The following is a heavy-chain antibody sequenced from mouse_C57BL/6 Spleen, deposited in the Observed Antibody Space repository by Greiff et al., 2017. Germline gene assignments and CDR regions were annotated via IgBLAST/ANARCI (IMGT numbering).Heavy chain of an antibody. CDR3: AISHYGSSSAWFAY. D-gene: IGHD1-1*01. CDR2: IDPTDSYT. CDR1: GYTFTSYW. Sequence: QVQLKQPGAELVMPGASVKLSCKASGYTFTSYWMNWVKQRPGQGLEWIGEIDPTDSYTNYNQKFKGKSTLTVDNTSRTAYMQLSSLTSADSAVYYCAISHYGSSSAWFAYWGQGTLVTVSA. V-gene: IGHV1-69*01. J-gene: IGHJ3*01.